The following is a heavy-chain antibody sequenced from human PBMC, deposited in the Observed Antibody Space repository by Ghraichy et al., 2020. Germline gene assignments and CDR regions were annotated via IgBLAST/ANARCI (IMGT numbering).Heavy chain of an antibody. V-gene: IGHV3-7*03. D-gene: IGHD7-27*01. CDR3: ARDQSNWPLYYYYYMDV. CDR1: GFTFSSYW. CDR2: IKQDGSEK. Sequence: GESLNISCAASGFTFSSYWMSWVRQAPGKGLEWVANIKQDGSEKYYVDSVKGRFTISRDNAKKSLYLQMNSLRAEDTAVYYCARDQSNWPLYYYYYMDVWGKGTTVTVSS. J-gene: IGHJ6*03.